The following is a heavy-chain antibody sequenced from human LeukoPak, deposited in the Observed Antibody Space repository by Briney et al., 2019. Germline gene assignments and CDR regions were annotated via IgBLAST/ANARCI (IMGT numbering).Heavy chain of an antibody. Sequence: GGSLRLSCAASTFTFNSYAMSWVRQAPGKGLEWVSSISGSGGTTYYADSVKGRFTISRDNSKTTLFLQMNSLRADDTAVYYCAKVGATSRNYFDYWGQGTLVTVSS. D-gene: IGHD1-26*01. CDR1: TFTFNSYA. J-gene: IGHJ4*02. V-gene: IGHV3-23*01. CDR3: AKVGATSRNYFDY. CDR2: ISGSGGTT.